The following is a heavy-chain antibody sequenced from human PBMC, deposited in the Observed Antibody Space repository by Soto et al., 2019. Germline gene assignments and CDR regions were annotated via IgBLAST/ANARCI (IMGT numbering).Heavy chain of an antibody. J-gene: IGHJ4*02. Sequence: ASVKVSCKASGYTFTGYYMHWVRQAPGQGLEWMGWINPNSGGTNYAQKFQGWVTMTRDTSISTAYMELSRLRSDETDVYYCERDHSPYSGSYYAYFDYWGQGTLVTVSS. CDR2: INPNSGGT. D-gene: IGHD1-26*01. CDR1: GYTFTGYY. CDR3: ERDHSPYSGSYYAYFDY. V-gene: IGHV1-2*04.